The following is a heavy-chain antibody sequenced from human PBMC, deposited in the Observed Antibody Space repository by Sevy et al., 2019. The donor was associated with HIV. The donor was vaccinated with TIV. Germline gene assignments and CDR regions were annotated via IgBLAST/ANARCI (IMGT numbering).Heavy chain of an antibody. D-gene: IGHD2-2*01. J-gene: IGHJ5*02. CDR3: AKDIVVVPAARGWFDP. CDR1: GFTFSSYA. CDR2: ISGSGGST. Sequence: GGSLRLSCAASGFTFSSYAISWVRQAPGKGLEWVSAISGSGGSTYYADSVKGRFTISRDNSKNTLYLQMNSLRAEDTAVYYCAKDIVVVPAARGWFDPWGQGTLVTVSS. V-gene: IGHV3-23*01.